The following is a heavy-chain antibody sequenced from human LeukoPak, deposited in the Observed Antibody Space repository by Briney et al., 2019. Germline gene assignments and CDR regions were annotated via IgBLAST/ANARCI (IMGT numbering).Heavy chain of an antibody. D-gene: IGHD3-22*01. CDR1: GYTFTSYY. J-gene: IGHJ3*02. CDR3: ARGGDSSGYYLHDAFDI. V-gene: IGHV1-46*01. Sequence: ASVKVSCKASGYTFTSYYMNWVRQAPGQGLGWMGIINPSGGSTSYAQKFQGRVTMTRDTSTSTVYMELSSLRSEDTAVYYCARGGDSSGYYLHDAFDIWGQGTMVTVSS. CDR2: INPSGGST.